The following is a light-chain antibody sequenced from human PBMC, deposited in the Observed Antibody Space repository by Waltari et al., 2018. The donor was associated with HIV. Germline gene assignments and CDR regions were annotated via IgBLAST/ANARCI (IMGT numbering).Light chain of an antibody. CDR3: FLYAGNNYLL. CDR1: SSDIGLYNF. V-gene: IGLV2-8*01. CDR2: AVS. J-gene: IGLJ2*01. Sequence: QSALTQPPSASGSPGQSVTISCAGTSSDIGLYNFVSWYQHHPGKAPNLMMSAVSRGPSGVPDRVSGPKSGNMAVLTVSGLQAEDEAAYYCFLYAGNNYLLFGGGTKLTVL.